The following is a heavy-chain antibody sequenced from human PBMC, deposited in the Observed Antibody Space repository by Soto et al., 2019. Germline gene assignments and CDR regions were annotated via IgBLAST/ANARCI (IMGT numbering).Heavy chain of an antibody. CDR2: INPSGGST. CDR3: ARETYYYDSSGYENWFDP. CDR1: GYTFTIYY. D-gene: IGHD3-22*01. J-gene: IGHJ5*02. Sequence: GASVKVSCKASGYTFTIYYMHWVRQAPGQGLEWMGIINPSGGSTSYAQKFQGRVTMTRDTSTSTVYMELSSLRSEDTAVYYCARETYYYDSSGYENWFDPWGQGTLVTVSS. V-gene: IGHV1-46*03.